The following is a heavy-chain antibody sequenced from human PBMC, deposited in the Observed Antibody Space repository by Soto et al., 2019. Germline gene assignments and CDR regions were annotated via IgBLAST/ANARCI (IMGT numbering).Heavy chain of an antibody. J-gene: IGHJ6*02. V-gene: IGHV1-2*04. CDR2: INPNSGGT. CDR3: AREIYGGSGGYGMDV. D-gene: IGHD4-17*01. CDR1: GYTFTGYY. Sequence: GASVKVSCKASGYTFTGYYMHWVRQAPGQGLEWMGWINPNSGGTNYAQKFQGWVTMTRDTSISTAYMELSRLRSDDTAVYYCAREIYGGSGGYGMDVWGQGTTVTVSS.